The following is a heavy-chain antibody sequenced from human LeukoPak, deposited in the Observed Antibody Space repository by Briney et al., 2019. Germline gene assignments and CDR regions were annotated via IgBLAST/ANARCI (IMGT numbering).Heavy chain of an antibody. CDR2: INPNSGGT. CDR3: ARELRGDNSGTFDAFDI. D-gene: IGHD6-19*01. Sequence: GASVKVSFKSSGYTFTCYYMHWVRQAPGQGPEWMGRINPNSGGTNYAQKFQGRVTMTRDRSISTANMELSRLRSDDTAVYYCARELRGDNSGTFDAFDIWGQGTMVTVSS. J-gene: IGHJ3*02. V-gene: IGHV1-2*06. CDR1: GYTFTCYY.